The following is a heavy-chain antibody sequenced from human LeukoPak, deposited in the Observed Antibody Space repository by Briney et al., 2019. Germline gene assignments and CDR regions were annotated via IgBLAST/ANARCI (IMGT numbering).Heavy chain of an antibody. CDR2: ISSSGNTI. J-gene: IGHJ3*02. V-gene: IGHV3-11*04. CDR1: GFTFSDYY. CDR3: ARGRQRYAFDI. Sequence: GGSLRLSCAASGFTFSDYYMSWLRQAPGKGLEWVSDISSSGNTIYYADSVKGRFTISRDNAKNSLYLQMNSLRAEDTAVYYCARGRQRYAFDIWGQGTMVTVSS. D-gene: IGHD5-18*01.